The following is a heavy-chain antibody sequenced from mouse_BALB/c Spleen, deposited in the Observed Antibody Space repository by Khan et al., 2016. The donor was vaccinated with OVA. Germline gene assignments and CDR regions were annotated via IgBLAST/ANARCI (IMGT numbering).Heavy chain of an antibody. J-gene: IGHJ3*01. D-gene: IGHD1-1*01. CDR1: GFTFSTYG. V-gene: IGHV5-6*01. CDR3: TRLAYYYDSEGFAY. Sequence: EVQLVESGGDLVKPGGSLKLSCAASGFTFSTYGMSWVRQTPDKRPEWVATVSTGGGYTYYPDSVKGRFTISRDNAKNTLYLQMSGLKSEDTAMFSCTRLAYYYDSEGFAYWGQGTLVTVSA. CDR2: VSTGGGYT.